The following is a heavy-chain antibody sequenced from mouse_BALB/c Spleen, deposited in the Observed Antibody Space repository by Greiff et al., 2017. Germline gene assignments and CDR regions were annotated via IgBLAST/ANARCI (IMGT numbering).Heavy chain of an antibody. CDR3: AIDDYEGFAY. Sequence: EVKLVESGGGLVQPGGSLKLSCAASGFTFSSYTMSWVRQTPGKRLEWVAYISNGGGSTYYPDTVKGRFTISRDNAKNTLYLQMSSLKSEDTAMYYCAIDDYEGFAYWGPGTLVTVSA. CDR2: ISNGGGST. CDR1: GFTFSSYT. V-gene: IGHV5-12-2*01. J-gene: IGHJ3*01. D-gene: IGHD2-4*01.